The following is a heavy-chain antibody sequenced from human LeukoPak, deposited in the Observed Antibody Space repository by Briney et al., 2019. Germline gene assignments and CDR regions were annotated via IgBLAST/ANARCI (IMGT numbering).Heavy chain of an antibody. V-gene: IGHV3-7*03. CDR3: AKDFSSGWYYFDY. D-gene: IGHD6-19*01. J-gene: IGHJ4*02. CDR1: GFTFSSYS. Sequence: GGSLRLSCAASGFTFSSYSMNWVRQGPGKGLEWVANIKPGGNEKYYVDSVKGRFTISRDNVKNSLYLQMNSLRAEDTALYYCAKDFSSGWYYFDYWGQGTLVTVSS. CDR2: IKPGGNEK.